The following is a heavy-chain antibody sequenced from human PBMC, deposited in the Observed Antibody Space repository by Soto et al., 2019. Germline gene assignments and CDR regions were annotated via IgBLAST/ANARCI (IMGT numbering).Heavy chain of an antibody. CDR2: IYYSGST. Sequence: PSETLSLTCTFSGCSISSYYWSWIRQPPGKGLEWIGYIYYSGSTNYNPSLKSRVTISVDTSKNQFSLKLSSVTAADTAVYYCARRYGASFDYWGQGTLVTSPQ. J-gene: IGHJ4*02. D-gene: IGHD4-17*01. CDR3: ARRYGASFDY. V-gene: IGHV4-59*01. CDR1: GCSISSYY.